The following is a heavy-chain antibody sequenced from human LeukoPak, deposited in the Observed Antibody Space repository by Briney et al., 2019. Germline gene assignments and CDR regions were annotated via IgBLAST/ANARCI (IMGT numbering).Heavy chain of an antibody. V-gene: IGHV3-21*01. CDR1: GFTFSSYS. CDR3: ARSIVATTWSDY. J-gene: IGHJ4*02. CDR2: ISSSSSYI. Sequence: GGSLRLSCAASGFTFSSYSMNWVRQAPGKGLEWVSSISSSSSYIYYADSVKGRFTISRDNAKNSLYLQMNSLRAEDTAVYYCARSIVATTWSDYWGQGTLVTVSS. D-gene: IGHD5-12*01.